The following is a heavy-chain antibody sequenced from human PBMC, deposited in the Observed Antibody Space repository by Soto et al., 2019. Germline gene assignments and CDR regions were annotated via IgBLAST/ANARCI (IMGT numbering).Heavy chain of an antibody. V-gene: IGHV1-69*02. J-gene: IGHJ4*02. CDR3: ARAWDYYGSGSYFAFDY. CDR2: IIPILGIA. CDR1: GSTFSSYT. D-gene: IGHD3-10*01. Sequence: QVQLVQSGAEVKKPGSSVKVSCKASGSTFSSYTISWVRQAPGQGLEWMGRIIPILGIANYAQKFQGRVTITADKSTSTAYMELSSLRSEDTAVYYCARAWDYYGSGSYFAFDYWGQGTLVTVSS.